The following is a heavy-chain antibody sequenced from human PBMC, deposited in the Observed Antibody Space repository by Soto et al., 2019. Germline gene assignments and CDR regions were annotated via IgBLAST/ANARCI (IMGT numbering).Heavy chain of an antibody. D-gene: IGHD4-4*01. Sequence: PSETLSLTCAVYGGSFSGYYWSWIRQPPGKGLEWIGEINHSGSTNYNPSLKSRVTISVDTSKNQFSLKLSSVTAADTAVYYCARRSDQLQRAFDIWGQGTMVTVSS. V-gene: IGHV4-34*01. J-gene: IGHJ3*02. CDR3: ARRSDQLQRAFDI. CDR2: INHSGST. CDR1: GGSFSGYY.